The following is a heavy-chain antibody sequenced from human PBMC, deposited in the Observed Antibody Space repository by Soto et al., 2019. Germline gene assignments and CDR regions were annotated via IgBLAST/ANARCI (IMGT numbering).Heavy chain of an antibody. J-gene: IGHJ4*02. D-gene: IGHD3-22*01. Sequence: GASVKVFCKASGYTFTGYYMHWVRQAPGQGLEWMGWINPNSGGTNYAQKFQGWVTMTRDTSISTAYMELSRLRSDDTAAYYCARGREPIYYDSSGYSNHFDYWGQGTLVTVSS. CDR2: INPNSGGT. CDR3: ARGREPIYYDSSGYSNHFDY. V-gene: IGHV1-2*04. CDR1: GYTFTGYY.